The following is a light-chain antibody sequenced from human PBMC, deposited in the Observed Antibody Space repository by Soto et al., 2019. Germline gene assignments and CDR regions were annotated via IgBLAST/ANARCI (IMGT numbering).Light chain of an antibody. CDR2: GAS. V-gene: IGKV3-15*01. J-gene: IGKJ1*01. CDR3: QQYNNWPGT. CDR1: QSVSSSY. Sequence: IVLTQSPGTLSLSPGERATLSFRAIQSVSSSYLACYQQKPGKAPRLLIYGASTRDTGLPARFSGSGSGTEFTLTISSLQSEDFAVYYCQQYNNWPGTFGQGTKVDIK.